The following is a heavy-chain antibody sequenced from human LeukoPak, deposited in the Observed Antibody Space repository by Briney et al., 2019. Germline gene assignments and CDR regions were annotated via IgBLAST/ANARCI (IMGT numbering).Heavy chain of an antibody. Sequence: SETLSLTCTVSGGSISSYYRSWIRQPPGKGLEWIGFIYYSGSTNYNPSLKSRVTLSVDTSKNQFSLKLSSVTAADTAVYYCARYDSSGYSNWYFDLWGRGTLVTVSS. CDR2: IYYSGST. D-gene: IGHD3-22*01. CDR3: ARYDSSGYSNWYFDL. CDR1: GGSISSYY. J-gene: IGHJ2*01. V-gene: IGHV4-59*01.